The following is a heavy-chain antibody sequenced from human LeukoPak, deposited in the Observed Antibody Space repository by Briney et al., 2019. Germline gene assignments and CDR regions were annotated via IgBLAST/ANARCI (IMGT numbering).Heavy chain of an antibody. D-gene: IGHD6-19*01. J-gene: IGHJ4*02. V-gene: IGHV4-34*01. Sequence: SETLSLTCAVYGGSFSDYYLTWVRQPPGKGLEWIGEVNHSGNINDNPSLKSRVTISVDTSKNQFSLKLTSVTAADTAVYYCARRLWDTSGWYFDYWGQGSLVIVSS. CDR1: GGSFSDYY. CDR2: VNHSGNI. CDR3: ARRLWDTSGWYFDY.